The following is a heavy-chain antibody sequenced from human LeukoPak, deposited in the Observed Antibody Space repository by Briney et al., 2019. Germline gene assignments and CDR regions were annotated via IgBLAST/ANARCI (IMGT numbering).Heavy chain of an antibody. V-gene: IGHV1-2*02. CDR3: ANRYNWNDFQSNAFDI. J-gene: IGHJ3*02. Sequence: ASVKVSCKASGYTLTGYYFHWVRQAPGQELEWMGWINPNSGGTNYAQKFQGRVTMTRDTSISAAYMELSRLRSDDTAVYYCANRYNWNDFQSNAFDIWGQGTMLTVSS. CDR2: INPNSGGT. D-gene: IGHD1-20*01. CDR1: GYTLTGYY.